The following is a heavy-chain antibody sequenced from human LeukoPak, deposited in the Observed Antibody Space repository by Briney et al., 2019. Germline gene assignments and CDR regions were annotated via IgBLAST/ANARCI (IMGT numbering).Heavy chain of an antibody. CDR3: ARGPPRGKYYYMNV. J-gene: IGHJ6*03. V-gene: IGHV3-13*01. CDR1: GFTFSSFD. CDR2: IGAASDT. Sequence: TGGSLRLSCAASGFTFSSFDMHWVRQPTGQGLEWVSTIGAASDTYYPGSVEGRLTLSRDNAKNSLYLQMNILTAGDTAVYYCARGPPRGKYYYMNVWGKGTTVTVPS. D-gene: IGHD1-1*01.